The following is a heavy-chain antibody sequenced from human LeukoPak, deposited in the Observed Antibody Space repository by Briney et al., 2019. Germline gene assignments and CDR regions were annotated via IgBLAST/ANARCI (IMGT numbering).Heavy chain of an antibody. CDR2: IYHSGST. Sequence: PSQTLSLTCAVSGFSISSGGYSWSWIRQPPGKGLEWIGYIYHSGSTYYNPSLKSRVTISVDRSKNQFSLKLSSVTAADTAVYYCARGSKNSQYNWFDPWGQGTLVTVSS. V-gene: IGHV4-30-2*01. CDR1: GFSISSGGYS. J-gene: IGHJ5*02. CDR3: ARGSKNSQYNWFDP. D-gene: IGHD2/OR15-2a*01.